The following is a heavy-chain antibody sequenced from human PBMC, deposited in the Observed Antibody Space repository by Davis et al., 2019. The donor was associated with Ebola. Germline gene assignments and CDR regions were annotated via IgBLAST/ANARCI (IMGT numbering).Heavy chain of an antibody. CDR1: GGSISTYY. D-gene: IGHD3-10*01. CDR2: IYNNGFT. Sequence: PSETLSLTCTISGGSISTYYWSWIRQPAGKGLEWIGRIYNNGFTTYNPSLKSRVTMSVDTSKTQFSLRLNAVTAADTAVYYCARVGAASGRELDGWGKGATVTVSS. J-gene: IGHJ6*04. CDR3: ARVGAASGRELDG. V-gene: IGHV4-4*07.